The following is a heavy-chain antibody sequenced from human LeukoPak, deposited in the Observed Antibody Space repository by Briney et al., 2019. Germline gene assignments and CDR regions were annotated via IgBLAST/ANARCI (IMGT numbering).Heavy chain of an antibody. J-gene: IGHJ5*02. Sequence: SETLSLTCTVSGGSISSYYWSWIRQPPGKGLEWIGYIYYSGSTNYNPSLKSRVTISVDTSKNQFSLKLSSVTAADTAVYYCARTSSGSYYSWFDPWGQGTLVTVSS. CDR1: GGSISSYY. D-gene: IGHD1-26*01. CDR2: IYYSGST. CDR3: ARTSSGSYYSWFDP. V-gene: IGHV4-59*01.